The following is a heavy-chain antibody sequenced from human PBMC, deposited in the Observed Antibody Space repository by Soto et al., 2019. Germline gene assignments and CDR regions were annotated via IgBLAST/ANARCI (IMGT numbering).Heavy chain of an antibody. Sequence: QVQLQESGPGLVKPSQTLSLTCTVSGGSISSGNYYWSWIRQHPGQGLEWIGYIYSTGHTYYNPSLKSRVTISVDTSKNQFSLMLSSATAADTAVYYCARVLWFGERYFDSWGQGPLVTVSS. V-gene: IGHV4-31*03. J-gene: IGHJ4*02. CDR2: IYSTGHT. D-gene: IGHD3-10*01. CDR1: GGSISSGNYY. CDR3: ARVLWFGERYFDS.